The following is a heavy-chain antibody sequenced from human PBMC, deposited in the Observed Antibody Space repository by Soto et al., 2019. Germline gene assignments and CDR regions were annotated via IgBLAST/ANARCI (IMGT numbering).Heavy chain of an antibody. J-gene: IGHJ4*02. CDR2: IFPSGTT. Sequence: SGTLSLTCGVSGGSLSGATYSWNWIRQPPGKGLEWIGYIFPSGTTYYNPSLKSRVTISIDFSKNQFSLSLRSLTAAETSVYYCARSREFDFWSQGTLVTVSS. V-gene: IGHV4-30-2*01. CDR3: ARSREFDF. CDR1: GGSLSGATYS.